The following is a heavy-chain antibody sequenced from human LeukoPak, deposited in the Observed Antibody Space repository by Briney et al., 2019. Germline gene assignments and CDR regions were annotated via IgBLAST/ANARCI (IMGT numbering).Heavy chain of an antibody. CDR3: AREGLRDAFDI. Sequence: PSETLSLTCTVSGGSISSYYWSWIRQPPGKGLEWIGYIYYSGSTNYNPSLKGRVTISVDTSKNQFSLKLSSVTAADTAVYYCAREGLRDAFDIWGQGTMVTVSS. CDR2: IYYSGST. CDR1: GGSISSYY. J-gene: IGHJ3*02. V-gene: IGHV4-59*01.